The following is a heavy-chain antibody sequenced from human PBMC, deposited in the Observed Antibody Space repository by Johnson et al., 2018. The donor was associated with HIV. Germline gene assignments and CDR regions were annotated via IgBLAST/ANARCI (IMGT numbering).Heavy chain of an antibody. CDR3: AKDLELSPGTARAVGGSFDI. J-gene: IGHJ3*02. V-gene: IGHV3-NL1*01. CDR2: IYSGGST. CDR1: GFTFSSYA. D-gene: IGHD6-19*01. Sequence: QVQLVESGGGVVQPGRSLRLSCAASGFTFSSYAMHWVRQAPGKGLEWVSVIYSGGSTYYADSVKGRFTISRDNSKNTLYLQMNSLRAEDTAVYYCAKDLELSPGTARAVGGSFDIWGQGTMVTISS.